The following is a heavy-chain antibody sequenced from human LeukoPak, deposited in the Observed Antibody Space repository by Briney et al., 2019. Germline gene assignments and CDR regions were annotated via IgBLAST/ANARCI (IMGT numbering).Heavy chain of an antibody. V-gene: IGHV3-7*01. CDR2: IKQDGSEK. J-gene: IGHJ3*02. D-gene: IGHD1-26*01. Sequence: GGSLRLSCAASGFTFPNYWMSWVRQAPGKGLECVAKIKQDGSEKDYVGSVKGRFTISRDNAKNSLYMQMNRLRAEDTAVYYCARGSEWDRFFAFDMWGQGTVVTVSS. CDR1: GFTFPNYW. CDR3: ARGSEWDRFFAFDM.